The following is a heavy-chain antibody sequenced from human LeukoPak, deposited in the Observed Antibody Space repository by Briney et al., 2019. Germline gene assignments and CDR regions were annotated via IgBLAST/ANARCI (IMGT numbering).Heavy chain of an antibody. CDR1: GFTFSSYA. D-gene: IGHD2-2*01. CDR2: IGGSGGST. J-gene: IGHJ4*02. Sequence: GGSLRLSCAASGFTFSSYAMSWVRQAPGKGLEWVSAIGGSGGSTYYADSVKGRFTISRDNSKNTLYLQMNSLRAEDTAVYYCAKRHSQYCSSTSCYPYYFDYWGQGTLVTVSS. V-gene: IGHV3-23*01. CDR3: AKRHSQYCSSTSCYPYYFDY.